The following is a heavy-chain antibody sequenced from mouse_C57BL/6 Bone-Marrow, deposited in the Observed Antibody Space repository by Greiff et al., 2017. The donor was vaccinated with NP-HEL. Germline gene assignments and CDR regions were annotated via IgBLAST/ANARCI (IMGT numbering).Heavy chain of an antibody. Sequence: VQLQQSGPGLVAPSQSLSITCTVSGFSLTSYGVHWVRQPPGKGLEWLVVIWSDGSTTYNSALKSRLSISKDNSKSQVFLKMNSLQTDDTAMYYCARGYYGSSSYAMDYWGQGTSVTVSS. CDR3: ARGYYGSSSYAMDY. D-gene: IGHD1-1*01. CDR1: GFSLTSYG. CDR2: IWSDGST. J-gene: IGHJ4*01. V-gene: IGHV2-6*03.